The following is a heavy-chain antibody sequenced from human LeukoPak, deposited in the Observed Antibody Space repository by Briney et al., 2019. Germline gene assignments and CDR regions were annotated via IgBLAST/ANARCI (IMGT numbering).Heavy chain of an antibody. CDR2: IKSKTDGGTT. D-gene: IGHD3-22*01. CDR1: GFTFSNAW. J-gene: IGHJ6*03. CDR3: TSPIVKENLYYYYYMDV. V-gene: IGHV3-15*01. Sequence: GGSLRLSCAASGFTFSNAWMSWVRQAPGKGLEWVGRIKSKTDGGTTDYAAPVKGRFTISRDDSKNTLYLQMNSLKTEDTAVYYCTSPIVKENLYYYYYMDVWGKGTTVTISS.